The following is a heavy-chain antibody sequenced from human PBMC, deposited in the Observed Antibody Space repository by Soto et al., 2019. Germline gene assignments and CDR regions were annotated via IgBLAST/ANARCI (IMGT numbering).Heavy chain of an antibody. V-gene: IGHV4-39*01. CDR1: GGSMSSYY. Sequence: KPSETLSLTCTVSGGSMSSYYWTWIRQPPGKGLEWVGSISYSGNTDYNSSLKSRVTISVDTSKNQFSLKVRSVTAADTAVYYCARARESGSYYGNWFDPWGQGTLVTSPQ. CDR3: ARARESGSYYGNWFDP. J-gene: IGHJ5*02. CDR2: ISYSGNT. D-gene: IGHD3-10*01.